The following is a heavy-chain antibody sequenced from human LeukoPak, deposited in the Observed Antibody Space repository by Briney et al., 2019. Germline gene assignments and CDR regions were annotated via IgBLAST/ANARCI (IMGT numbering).Heavy chain of an antibody. V-gene: IGHV4-59*12. J-gene: IGHJ4*02. CDR1: DSSISSYY. Sequence: SETLSLTCTVSDSSISSYYWSWVRQSPGKGLEWIGYIYYSGSTNYNPSLKSRVTISVDTSKNQFSLKLTSVTAADTAVYFCARGPDSGGHYSIPFDYWGQGTLVTVSS. D-gene: IGHD3-22*01. CDR2: IYYSGST. CDR3: ARGPDSGGHYSIPFDY.